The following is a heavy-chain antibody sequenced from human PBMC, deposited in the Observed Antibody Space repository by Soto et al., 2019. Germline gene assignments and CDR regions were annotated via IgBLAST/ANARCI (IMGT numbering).Heavy chain of an antibody. V-gene: IGHV4-39*01. CDR1: GGSISSSSYY. J-gene: IGHJ4*02. CDR2: IYYSGST. D-gene: IGHD6-13*01. Sequence: SETLSLTCTVSGGSISSSSYYWGWIRQPPGKGLEWIGSIYYSGSTYYNPSLKSRVTISVDTSKNQFSLKLSSVTAADTAVYYCARRRVAAGVTYYFDYWGQGTLVTVSS. CDR3: ARRRVAAGVTYYFDY.